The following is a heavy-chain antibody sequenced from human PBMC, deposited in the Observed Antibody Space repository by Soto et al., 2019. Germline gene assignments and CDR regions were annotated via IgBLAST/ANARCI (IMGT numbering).Heavy chain of an antibody. CDR3: AKVNWYSSSSGPIRYYYYYGMDV. CDR1: GFTFSSYA. CDR2: ISGSGGST. J-gene: IGHJ6*02. D-gene: IGHD6-6*01. V-gene: IGHV3-23*01. Sequence: EVQLLESGGGLVQPGGSLRLSCAASGFTFSSYAMSWVRQAPGKGLEWVSAISGSGGSTYYADSVKCRFTISRDNSKNTLYLQMNSLRAEDTAVYYCAKVNWYSSSSGPIRYYYYYGMDVWGQGTTVTVSS.